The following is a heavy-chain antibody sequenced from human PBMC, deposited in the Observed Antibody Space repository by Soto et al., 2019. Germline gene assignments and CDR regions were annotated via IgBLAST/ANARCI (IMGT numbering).Heavy chain of an antibody. CDR3: ATPGIAAAGPTAI. CDR2: IIPILGIA. D-gene: IGHD6-13*01. CDR1: GGTFSSYT. Sequence: SVKVSCKASGGTFSSYTISWVRQAPGQGLEWMGRIIPILGIANYAQKFQGRVTITADKSTSTAYMELSSLRSEDTAVYYCATPGIAAAGPTAIWGQGSLVTVSS. V-gene: IGHV1-69*02. J-gene: IGHJ4*02.